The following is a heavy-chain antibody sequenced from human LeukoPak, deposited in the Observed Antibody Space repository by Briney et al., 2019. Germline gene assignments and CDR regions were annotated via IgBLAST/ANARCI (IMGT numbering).Heavy chain of an antibody. V-gene: IGHV3-21*01. J-gene: IGHJ4*02. Sequence: GGSLRLSCAASGFTFSSYSMNWVRQAPGKGLEWVSSISSSSSYIYYADSVKGRFAISRDNAKSSLYLQMNSLRDEDTAVYYCARVWQDYSGVDYWGQGTLVTVSS. CDR3: ARVWQDYSGVDY. D-gene: IGHD2-21*01. CDR1: GFTFSSYS. CDR2: ISSSSSYI.